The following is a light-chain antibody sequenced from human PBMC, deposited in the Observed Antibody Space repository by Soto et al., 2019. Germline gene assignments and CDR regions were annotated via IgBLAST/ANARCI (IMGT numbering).Light chain of an antibody. CDR1: QSVSSSY. CDR2: GAS. CDR3: QQYNSSPWT. V-gene: IGKV3-20*01. J-gene: IGKJ1*01. Sequence: EIVLTQSPGTLSLSPGERATLSCRASQSVSSSYLAWYQQKTGQAPRLLIYGASSRATGIPDRFSGSGSGTDFTLTISSLQTEDFAVYYCQQYNSSPWTFGQGTKVDIK.